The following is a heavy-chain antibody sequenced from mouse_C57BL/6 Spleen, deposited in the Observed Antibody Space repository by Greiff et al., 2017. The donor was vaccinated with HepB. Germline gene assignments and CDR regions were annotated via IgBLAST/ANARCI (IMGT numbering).Heavy chain of an antibody. CDR2: IYPGSGST. Sequence: QVHVKQSGAELVKPGASVKMSCKASGYTFTSYWITWVKQRPGQGLEWIGDIYPGSGSTNYNEKFKSKATLTVDTSSRTAYMQLSSLTSEDSAVYYWARNSGSSPWFAYWGQGTLVTASA. J-gene: IGHJ3*01. CDR3: ARNSGSSPWFAY. V-gene: IGHV1-55*01. CDR1: GYTFTSYW. D-gene: IGHD1-1*01.